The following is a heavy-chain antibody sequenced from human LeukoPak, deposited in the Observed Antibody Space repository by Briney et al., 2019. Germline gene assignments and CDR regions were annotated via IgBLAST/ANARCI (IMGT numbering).Heavy chain of an antibody. CDR1: GFTFSSYE. Sequence: GGALRLSCAASGFTFSSYEMNWVRQAPRKGLEGVSYISSSRSTIYYADSVKGRFTISRDNAKNSLYLQMNSLRAEDTAVYYCARKWDATEDAFDIWGQGTMVTVSS. CDR2: ISSSRSTI. D-gene: IGHD1-26*01. V-gene: IGHV3-48*03. CDR3: ARKWDATEDAFDI. J-gene: IGHJ3*02.